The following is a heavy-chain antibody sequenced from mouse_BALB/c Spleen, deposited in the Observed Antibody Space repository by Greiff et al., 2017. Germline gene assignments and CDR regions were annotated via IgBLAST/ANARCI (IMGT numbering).Heavy chain of an antibody. CDR3: ARRLHYYGSSDYAMDY. D-gene: IGHD1-1*01. V-gene: IGHV14-1*02. Sequence: EVKLQESGAELVRPGALVKLSCKASGFNIKDYYMHWVKQRPEQGLEWIGWIDPENGNTIYDPKFQGKASITADTSSNTAYLQLSSLTSEDTAVYYCARRLHYYGSSDYAMDYWGQGTSVTVSS. CDR2: IDPENGNT. CDR1: GFNIKDYY. J-gene: IGHJ4*01.